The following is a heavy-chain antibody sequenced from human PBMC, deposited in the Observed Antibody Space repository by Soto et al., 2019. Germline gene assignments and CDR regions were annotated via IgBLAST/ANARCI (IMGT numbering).Heavy chain of an antibody. CDR3: ARDRVYTGGSDADY. D-gene: IGHD2-8*02. Sequence: QGHLVQSGAEVKKPGSSVRVSCKTSGYTFSNYAISWVRQAPGQGLEWMGWINTGSGYTNYAHDRVTRTKDASPYTAYLDVPSLRSDDSAIYYCARDRVYTGGSDADYWGQGTLVTVSS. V-gene: IGHV1-18*01. CDR1: GYTFSNYA. J-gene: IGHJ4*02. CDR2: INTGSGYT.